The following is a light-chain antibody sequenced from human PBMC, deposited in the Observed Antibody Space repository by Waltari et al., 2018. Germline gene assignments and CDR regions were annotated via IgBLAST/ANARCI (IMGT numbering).Light chain of an antibody. J-gene: IGKJ1*01. Sequence: EIVMTQSPVTLSVSPGERATLSCRASQSIRSHLAWYQHKPGQPPRLLVYDASTRVTIIASRFSASGSGTEFTLTISSLQSGDSAIYYCLQYNNWPWTFGQGTKVEIK. CDR2: DAS. CDR1: QSIRSH. V-gene: IGKV3-15*01. CDR3: LQYNNWPWT.